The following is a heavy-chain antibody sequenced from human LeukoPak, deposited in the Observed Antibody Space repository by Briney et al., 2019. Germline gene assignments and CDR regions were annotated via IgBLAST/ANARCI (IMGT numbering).Heavy chain of an antibody. CDR2: ISYDGSNK. CDR1: GFTFSSYA. J-gene: IGHJ4*02. V-gene: IGHV3-30-3*01. Sequence: GGSLTLSCAASGFTFSSYAMHWVRQAPGKGLEWVAVISYDGSNKYYADSVKGRFTISRDNSKNTLYLQMNSLRAEDTAVYYCARARDTAMVISYYFDYWGQGTLVTVSS. D-gene: IGHD5-18*01. CDR3: ARARDTAMVISYYFDY.